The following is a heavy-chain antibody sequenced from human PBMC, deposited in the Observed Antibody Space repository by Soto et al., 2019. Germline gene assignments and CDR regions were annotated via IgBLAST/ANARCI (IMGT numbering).Heavy chain of an antibody. CDR1: GFTLRCYW. V-gene: IGHV3-74*01. D-gene: IGHD2-21*02. Sequence: GGSLRLSCAASGFTLRCYWMHWVRQAPGKGLVWVSRINSDGSNTGYADSVKGRFTVSRDNAKNTLNLQMSSLRAEDTAIYYCARAYCGGDCYSGIDYWGQGTLVTVSS. CDR2: INSDGSNT. J-gene: IGHJ4*02. CDR3: ARAYCGGDCYSGIDY.